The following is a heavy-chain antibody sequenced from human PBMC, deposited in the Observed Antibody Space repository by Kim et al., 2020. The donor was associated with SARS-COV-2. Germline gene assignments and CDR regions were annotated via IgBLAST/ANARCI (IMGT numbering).Heavy chain of an antibody. CDR1: GYTFTSYG. CDR3: ARDQGVVNLQDYYYYGMDV. CDR2: ISAYNGNT. Sequence: ASVKVSCKASGYTFTSYGISWVRQAPGQGLEWMGWISAYNGNTNYAQKLQGRVTMTTDTSTSTAYMELRSLRSDDTAVYYCARDQGVVNLQDYYYYGMDVWGQGTTVTVSS. V-gene: IGHV1-18*04. D-gene: IGHD2-21*01. J-gene: IGHJ6*02.